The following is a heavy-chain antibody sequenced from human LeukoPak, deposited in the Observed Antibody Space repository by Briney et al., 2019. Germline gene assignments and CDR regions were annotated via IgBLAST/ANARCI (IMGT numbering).Heavy chain of an antibody. CDR2: ISYDGSNE. V-gene: IGHV3-30*04. J-gene: IGHJ4*02. CDR3: ATSRTFDY. CDR1: GFTFSSYV. Sequence: PGGSLRLSCAASGFTFSSYVMHWVRQAPGKGLEWVAIISYDGSNEYYADSVTGRFTISRDNSKNTLYLQMNSLRAEDTAVYYCATSRTFDYWGQGTLVTVSS.